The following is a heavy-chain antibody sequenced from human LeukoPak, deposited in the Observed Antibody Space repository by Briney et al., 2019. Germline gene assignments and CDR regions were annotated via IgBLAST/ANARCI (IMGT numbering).Heavy chain of an antibody. CDR3: ARDRCSGGICYSSLVY. CDR1: EYTFTTYV. D-gene: IGHD2-15*01. Sequence: ASVTVSCKTSEYTFTTYVIHWVRQAPGQGLESLGWINTANGDTEYSQRFQGRVTFARDTSASTVYMELNSLKSEDTAMFYCARDRCSGGICYSSLVYWGQGTLVTVSS. V-gene: IGHV1-3*04. CDR2: INTANGDT. J-gene: IGHJ4*02.